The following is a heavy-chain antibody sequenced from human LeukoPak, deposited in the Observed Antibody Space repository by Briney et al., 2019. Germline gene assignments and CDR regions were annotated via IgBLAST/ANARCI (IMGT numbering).Heavy chain of an antibody. CDR1: GFAFSSYD. CDR3: AKGLNYESSAAFDY. J-gene: IGHJ4*02. CDR2: ISGSGGST. D-gene: IGHD3-22*01. V-gene: IGHV3-23*01. Sequence: GGSLRLSCTASGFAFSSYDMTWVRQAPGKGLEWVSGISGSGGSTYYADSVKGRFTISRDNSRNTLYLQMNSLRAADTAVYYCAKGLNYESSAAFDYWGQGTLVTVSS.